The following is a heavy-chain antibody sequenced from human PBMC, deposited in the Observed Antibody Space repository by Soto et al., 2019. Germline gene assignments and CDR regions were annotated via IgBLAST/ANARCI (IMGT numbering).Heavy chain of an antibody. CDR1: GYTFTDAW. CDR2: VYPGDSQT. J-gene: IGHJ4*02. V-gene: IGHV5-51*03. CDR3: AGRKGY. Sequence: PGESLKISCKASGYTFTDAWIGWVRQMPGKGLEWMGVVYPGDSQTRYNPSFQGQITISADKSITTAYLQWTSLKASDSAMYYCAGRKGYWGQGTLVTVSS.